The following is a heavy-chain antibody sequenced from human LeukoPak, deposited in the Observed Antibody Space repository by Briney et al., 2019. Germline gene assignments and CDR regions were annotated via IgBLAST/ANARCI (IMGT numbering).Heavy chain of an antibody. V-gene: IGHV3-66*01. CDR2: IYSGGST. Sequence: GGSLRLSCAASGFTVSSNYMSWVRQAPGNGLEWVSVIYSGGSTYYADSVKGRFTISRDNSKNTLYLQMNSLRAEDTAVYYCARERAHWGSHYFDYWGQGTLVTVSS. J-gene: IGHJ4*02. CDR1: GFTVSSNY. D-gene: IGHD7-27*01. CDR3: ARERAHWGSHYFDY.